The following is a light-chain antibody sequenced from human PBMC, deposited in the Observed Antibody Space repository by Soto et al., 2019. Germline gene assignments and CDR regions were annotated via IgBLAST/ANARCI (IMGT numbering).Light chain of an antibody. CDR2: GAS. CDR3: QQYHISPFT. CDR1: QSVSSSY. J-gene: IGKJ4*01. V-gene: IGKV3-20*01. Sequence: EIVLTQSPGTLSLSPGERATLSCRASQSVSSSYLAWYQQKPGQTPRLLIYGASSRSTGIPDRFSGSGSGTDFTLTISRLEPEDFAVYYCQQYHISPFTFGGGTRVEIK.